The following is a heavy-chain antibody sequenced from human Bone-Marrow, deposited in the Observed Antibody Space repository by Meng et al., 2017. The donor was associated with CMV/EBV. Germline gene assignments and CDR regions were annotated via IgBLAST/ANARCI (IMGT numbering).Heavy chain of an antibody. CDR1: GFTVSSNY. Sequence: GESLKISCAASGFTVSSNYMSWVRQAPGKGLEWVSVIYSGGSTYYADSVKGRFTISRDNSKNTLYLQMNSLRAEDTAVYYCARGGFLPADYWGQGNLVNVDS. CDR3: ARGGFLPADY. D-gene: IGHD3-3*01. J-gene: IGHJ4*02. CDR2: IYSGGST. V-gene: IGHV3-53*01.